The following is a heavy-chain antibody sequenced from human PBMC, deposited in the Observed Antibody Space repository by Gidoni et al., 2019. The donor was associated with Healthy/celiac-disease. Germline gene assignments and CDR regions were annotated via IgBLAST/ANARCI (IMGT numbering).Heavy chain of an antibody. CDR3: ARVEDGSYSAYYCGMDV. CDR1: GVAFRRVS. J-gene: IGHJ6*02. Sequence: EVQLVESGGGLVKPGGSLRPPCDASGVAFRRVSTNWARQAPGKGLEWVSSISSSSSYIYYADTVKGRFTIARDNAKNSLNLQMNSLRDEDTDVYYCARVEDGSYSAYYCGMDVWGQGTTVTVSS. V-gene: IGHV3-21*01. CDR2: ISSSSSYI. D-gene: IGHD1-26*01.